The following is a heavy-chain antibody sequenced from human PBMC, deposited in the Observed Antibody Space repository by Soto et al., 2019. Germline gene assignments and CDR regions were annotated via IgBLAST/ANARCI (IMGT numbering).Heavy chain of an antibody. CDR2: MNPNSGNT. D-gene: IGHD5-12*01. CDR1: GYTFASCD. CDR3: ARPEMATKGLFNY. J-gene: IGHJ4*02. Sequence: ASVKVSCKASGYTFASCDINWVRQATGQGLEWMGWMNPNSGNTGYAQKFQGRVTMTRNTSISTAYMELSSLRSEDTAVYYCARPEMATKGLFNYWGQGTLVTVSS. V-gene: IGHV1-8*01.